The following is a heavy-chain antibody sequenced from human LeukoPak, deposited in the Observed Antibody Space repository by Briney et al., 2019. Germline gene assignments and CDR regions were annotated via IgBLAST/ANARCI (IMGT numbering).Heavy chain of an antibody. J-gene: IGHJ3*02. D-gene: IGHD3-22*01. Sequence: SETLSLTCAVSGGSISSGGYSWSWIRQPPGRGVEWIGDIYHSGSTYYNPSLKSRVTISGDRSKNQFSLKLSSVTAADTAVYYCARGEYYYDSSGYYSDAFDIWGQGTMVTVSS. CDR3: ARGEYYYDSSGYYSDAFDI. CDR2: IYHSGST. V-gene: IGHV4-30-2*01. CDR1: GGSISSGGYS.